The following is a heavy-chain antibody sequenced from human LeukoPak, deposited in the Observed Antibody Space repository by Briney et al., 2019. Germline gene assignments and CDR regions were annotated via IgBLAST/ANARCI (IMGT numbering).Heavy chain of an antibody. CDR3: ARSANPGVHDFDP. J-gene: IGHJ5*02. CDR1: GFTFSSYA. CDR2: ISSSSKI. Sequence: GGSLRLSCAASGFTFSSYAMAWVSQTPGKGLEWLSYISSSSKINYADSVKGRFTISRDNAKNSLYLQMNSLRDEDTAVYYCARSANPGVHDFDPWGQGTLVTVSS. V-gene: IGHV3-48*02. D-gene: IGHD6-6*01.